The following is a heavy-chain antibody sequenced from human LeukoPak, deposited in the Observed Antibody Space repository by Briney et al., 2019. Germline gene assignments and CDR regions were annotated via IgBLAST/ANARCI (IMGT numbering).Heavy chain of an antibody. Sequence: SETLSLTCTVSGGSISSSRCFWGWIRQPPGKGLEWIGSIFYSGNTYSNLSLKSRVSISEDPSTNQFSLKLSSVTAAATAVYFCARHQWLGPFDSWGQGTLVTVSS. CDR3: ARHQWLGPFDS. V-gene: IGHV4-39*01. J-gene: IGHJ4*02. CDR2: IFYSGNT. CDR1: GGSISSSRCF. D-gene: IGHD6-19*01.